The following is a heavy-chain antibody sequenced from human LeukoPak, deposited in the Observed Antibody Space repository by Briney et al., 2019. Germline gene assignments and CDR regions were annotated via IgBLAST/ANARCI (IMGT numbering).Heavy chain of an antibody. J-gene: IGHJ5*02. CDR1: GFTFSNYW. CDR2: INSDGINT. Sequence: GGSLRLSCAASGFTFSNYWMHWVRQAPGKGLVWVSRINSDGINTSYADSVKGRFTISRDNAKNTLYLQMNSLRAEDTAVYYCAKGNYYDSSGYYFRSSWFDPWGQGTLVTVSS. D-gene: IGHD3-22*01. V-gene: IGHV3-74*01. CDR3: AKGNYYDSSGYYFRSSWFDP.